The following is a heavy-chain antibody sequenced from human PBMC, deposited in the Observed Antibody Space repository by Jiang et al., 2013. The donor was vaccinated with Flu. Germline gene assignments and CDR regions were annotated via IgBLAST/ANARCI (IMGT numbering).Heavy chain of an antibody. V-gene: IGHV3-30*18. Sequence: VQLLESGGGVVQPGNSLRLSCAASGFTFSSFAMHWVRQAPGKGLEWVAVISFDGDNKYYADSVKGRFSISRDNSKNTLYLQMNSLRTEDTALYYCAKDSSYALRYFDWSSFDYWGQGTLLTVSS. CDR1: GFTFSSFA. CDR2: ISFDGDNK. D-gene: IGHD3-9*01. J-gene: IGHJ4*02. CDR3: AKDSSYALRYFDWSSFDY.